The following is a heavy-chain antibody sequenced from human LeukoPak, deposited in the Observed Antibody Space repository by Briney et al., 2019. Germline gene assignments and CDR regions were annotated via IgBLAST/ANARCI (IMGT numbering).Heavy chain of an antibody. J-gene: IGHJ5*02. Sequence: SETLSLTCTVSGGSLSSYYWSWIRQPPGKGLEWIGYIDYSGSTNYNPSLKSRVTISVDTSKNQFSLKLTSVTAADTAVYFCARGGYYGSGNDFRFDPWGQGTLVTVSS. CDR2: IDYSGST. V-gene: IGHV4-59*13. CDR3: ARGGYYGSGNDFRFDP. D-gene: IGHD3-10*01. CDR1: GGSLSSYY.